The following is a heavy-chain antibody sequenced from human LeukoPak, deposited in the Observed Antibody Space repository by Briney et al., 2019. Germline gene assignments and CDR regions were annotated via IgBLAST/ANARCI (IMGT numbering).Heavy chain of an antibody. CDR2: ISWNSGST. D-gene: IGHD3-9*01. Sequence: GGSLRLSCAASGFTFDDYAMHWVRHAPGKGLEWVSGISWNSGSTGYADSVKGRFTISRDNPKNSLYLQMNGLRAEDTALYYCAKDDWSGYYGMDVWGQGTTATAPS. CDR3: AKDDWSGYYGMDV. CDR1: GFTFDDYA. V-gene: IGHV3-9*01. J-gene: IGHJ6*02.